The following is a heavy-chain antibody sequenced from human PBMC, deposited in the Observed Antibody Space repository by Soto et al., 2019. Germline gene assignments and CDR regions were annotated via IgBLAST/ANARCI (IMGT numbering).Heavy chain of an antibody. CDR1: GRSISSYY. CDR3: ARDLGGSGSYPNY. V-gene: IGHV4-59*01. Sequence: PSETLSLTCTVSGRSISSYYWSWIRQPPGKGLEWIWYIYYSGSTNYNPRVKSRVTISVDTSNNQFSLKLSSVTADDTAVYYCARDLGGSGSYPNYWGQGTLVTVSS. J-gene: IGHJ4*02. CDR2: IYYSGST. D-gene: IGHD3-10*01.